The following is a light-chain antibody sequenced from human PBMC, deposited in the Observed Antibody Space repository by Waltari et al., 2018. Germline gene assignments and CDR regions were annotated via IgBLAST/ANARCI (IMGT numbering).Light chain of an antibody. J-gene: IGLJ3*02. Sequence: QSVLTQPPSVSGAPGQTVTISCTGGNANIGSGYDVHWYQCLPGIAPKLLIYDDTSRPAWVPDRFSGSKSGTSASLAITGLQAEDEADYYCQSYDSGLSARVFGGGTKLTVL. V-gene: IGLV1-40*01. CDR1: NANIGSGYD. CDR2: DDT. CDR3: QSYDSGLSARV.